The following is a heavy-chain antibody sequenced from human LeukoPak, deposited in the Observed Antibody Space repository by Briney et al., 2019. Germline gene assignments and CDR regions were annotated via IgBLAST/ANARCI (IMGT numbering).Heavy chain of an antibody. Sequence: ASVKVSCKASGYXFTSYAMHWVRQAPGQGLEWMGWITPSGGTNYPQKFQGRVAITRDTSSTTAYMDLSRLTSDDTAVYYCARDRYGDGFAHFDYWGQGAPVTVSS. CDR2: ITPSGGT. D-gene: IGHD5-24*01. CDR3: ARDRYGDGFAHFDY. V-gene: IGHV1-2*02. CDR1: GYXFTSYA. J-gene: IGHJ4*02.